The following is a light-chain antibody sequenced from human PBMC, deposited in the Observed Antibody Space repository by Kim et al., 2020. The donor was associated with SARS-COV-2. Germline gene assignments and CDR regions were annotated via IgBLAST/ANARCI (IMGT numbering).Light chain of an antibody. CDR3: QSADSSGTYHWV. CDR2: KDS. Sequence: PGQTARITCSGDALPKQYAYWYQQKPGQAPVLVIYKDSGRPSGIPERFSGSSSGTTVTLTISGVQAEDEADYYCQSADSSGTYHWVFGGGTQLTVL. V-gene: IGLV3-25*03. J-gene: IGLJ3*02. CDR1: ALPKQY.